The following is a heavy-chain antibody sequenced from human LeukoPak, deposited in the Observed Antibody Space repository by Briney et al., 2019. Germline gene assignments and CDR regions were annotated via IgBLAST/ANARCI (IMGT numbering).Heavy chain of an antibody. CDR1: GGSISSSSYY. Sequence: SETLSLTCTVSGGSISSSSYYWGWIRQPPGKGLEWIGSIYYSGSTYYNPPLKSRVTISVDTSKNQFSLKLSSVTAADTAVYYCARRELGDFWSGYYSATDAFDIWGQGTMVTVSS. V-gene: IGHV4-39*01. CDR2: IYYSGST. D-gene: IGHD3-3*01. J-gene: IGHJ3*02. CDR3: ARRELGDFWSGYYSATDAFDI.